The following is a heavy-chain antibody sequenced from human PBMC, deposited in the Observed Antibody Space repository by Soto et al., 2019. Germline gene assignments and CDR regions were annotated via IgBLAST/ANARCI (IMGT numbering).Heavy chain of an antibody. CDR1: GFTFSTYW. CDR3: VREGRGSFDF. J-gene: IGHJ3*01. V-gene: IGHV3-74*01. D-gene: IGHD5-12*01. Sequence: PGGSLRLSCAASGFTFSTYWMHWIRQVPGKGLEWVSRINSDASHTYYADSVQGRFTISRDNSKNTLSLQMSSLTADDTAIYYCVREGRGSFDFWGRGTMVTVSS. CDR2: INSDASHT.